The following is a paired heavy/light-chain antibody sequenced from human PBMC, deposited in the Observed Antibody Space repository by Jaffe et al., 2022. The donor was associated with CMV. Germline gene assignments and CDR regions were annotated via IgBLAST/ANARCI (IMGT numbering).Light chain of an antibody. CDR3: QQYNNWWT. Sequence: EMVMTQSPATLSVSPGERVTLSCRATQSINTNLAWYQQKPGQAPRLLIYGASTRATGIPARFSGSGSGTEFTLTISSLQSEDFALYYCQQYNNWWTFGQGTKVEIQ. CDR1: QSINTN. V-gene: IGKV3-15*01. CDR2: GAS. J-gene: IGKJ1*01.
Heavy chain of an antibody. CDR2: IDTRGEYI. V-gene: IGHV3-21*01. Sequence: EVQLVDSGGGLVKPGGSLRLSCGASGFIINNYGMNWVRQAPGKGLEWVSHIDTRGEYIYYAASVRGRFTISRDSAKNSVYLQMNSLRAEDTAVYYCARQEYCDGGACYFDFWGQGTLVTVSS. CDR3: ARQEYCDGGACYFDF. J-gene: IGHJ4*02. CDR1: GFIINNYG. D-gene: IGHD2-21*01.